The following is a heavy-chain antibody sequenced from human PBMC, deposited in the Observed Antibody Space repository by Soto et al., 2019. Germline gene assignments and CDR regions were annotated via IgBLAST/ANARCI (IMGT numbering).Heavy chain of an antibody. V-gene: IGHV1-69*12. CDR3: ARGAATKIILLMYEAIAN. Sequence: QVQLVQSGAEVKKPGSSVRVSCKASGATLNTFINYGITWVRQAPGQGLEWLGGIIPVFGAANHAQKFQDRVTISADESTRTVNMELSSLSSEDTAVYYCARGAATKIILLMYEAIANCGQGTMVTVSS. D-gene: IGHD5-12*01. CDR2: IIPVFGAA. CDR1: GATLNTFINYG. J-gene: IGHJ3*01.